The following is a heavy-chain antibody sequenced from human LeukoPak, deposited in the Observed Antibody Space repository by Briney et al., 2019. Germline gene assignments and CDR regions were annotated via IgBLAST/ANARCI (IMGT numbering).Heavy chain of an antibody. CDR2: IKGSGDMP. V-gene: IGHV3-23*01. J-gene: IGHJ5*01. Sequence: GGSLRLSCAPSGFTFSSYALNCVPPPPGKGLEWVSSIKGSGDMPYYPASVKGRFTISRDNSRMPANLQLYNLRAEASAVYYCAKDYIAGVPVAGTAHSGGQGDLVTVSS. CDR1: GFTFSSYA. D-gene: IGHD6-19*01. CDR3: AKDYIAGVPVAGTAHS.